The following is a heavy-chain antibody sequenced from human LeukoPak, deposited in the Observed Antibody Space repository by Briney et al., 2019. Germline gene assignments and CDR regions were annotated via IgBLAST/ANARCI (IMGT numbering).Heavy chain of an antibody. Sequence: GGSLRPSCEPPGSTFGTYAMHWVRRAPAKGREGGAVISYDGSSKYYADSVKGRFTISRDNSKNTLYLQMNSLGAEDTAVYYCARPYSSSSYLDYWGQGTLVTVSS. D-gene: IGHD6-6*01. CDR1: GSTFGTYA. CDR2: ISYDGSSK. J-gene: IGHJ4*02. V-gene: IGHV3-30-3*01. CDR3: ARPYSSSSYLDY.